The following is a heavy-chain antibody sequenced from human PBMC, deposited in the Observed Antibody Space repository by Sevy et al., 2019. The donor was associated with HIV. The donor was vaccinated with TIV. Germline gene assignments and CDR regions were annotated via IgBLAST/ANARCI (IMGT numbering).Heavy chain of an antibody. CDR2: IYWDDDK. V-gene: IGHV2-5*02. Sequence: SGPTLVKPTQTLTLTCTFSGFSLSTSGVGVGWIRQPPGKALEWLALIYWDDDKRYSPSLKSRLTITKDTSKNQVVLTMTNMDPVDTATYYGAHSGTGRYCSGGSCYSFDYWGQGTLVTVSS. D-gene: IGHD2-15*01. CDR1: GFSLSTSGVG. CDR3: AHSGTGRYCSGGSCYSFDY. J-gene: IGHJ4*02.